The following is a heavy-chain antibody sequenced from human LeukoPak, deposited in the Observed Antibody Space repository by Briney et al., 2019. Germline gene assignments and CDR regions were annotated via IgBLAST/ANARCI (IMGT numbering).Heavy chain of an antibody. CDR1: GYTFTNYY. CDR2: INPSGGRT. Sequence: ASVKVSCKASGYTFTNYYIHWVRQAPGQGLEWMGMINPSGGRTTYAKKFQGRVTKTRDTSTNTVYTELSSLRSDDTAVYYCARDYYGGHNLYNFDFWGQGTRVIVSS. D-gene: IGHD3-10*01. CDR3: ARDYYGGHNLYNFDF. V-gene: IGHV1-46*01. J-gene: IGHJ4*02.